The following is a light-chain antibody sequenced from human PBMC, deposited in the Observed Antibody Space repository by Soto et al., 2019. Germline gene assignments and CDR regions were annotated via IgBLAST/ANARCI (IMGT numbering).Light chain of an antibody. V-gene: IGLV3-21*02. J-gene: IGLJ1*01. Sequence: SYQLTQPSSVSVAPGQTARISCGGNNTGGKSVHWYQQKPGQAPVVVVYDDSDRPSGIPERFSGSNSGNTATLTISRVEAGDEADYHCKVWDDNSDHHVFGTGTKVTVL. CDR1: NTGGKS. CDR2: DDS. CDR3: KVWDDNSDHHV.